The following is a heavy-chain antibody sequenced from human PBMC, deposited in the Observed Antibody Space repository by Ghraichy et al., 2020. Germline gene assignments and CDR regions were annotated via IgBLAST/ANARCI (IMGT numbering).Heavy chain of an antibody. CDR1: GFTFSSYA. CDR2: ISGSGGST. Sequence: GGSLRLSCAASGFTFSSYAMSWVRQAPGKGLEWVSAISGSGGSTYYADSVKGRFTISRDNSKNTLYLQMNSLRAEDTAVYYCAKSYYDFWSGYYNLMNAFDIWGQGTMVTVSS. V-gene: IGHV3-23*01. J-gene: IGHJ3*02. D-gene: IGHD3-3*01. CDR3: AKSYYDFWSGYYNLMNAFDI.